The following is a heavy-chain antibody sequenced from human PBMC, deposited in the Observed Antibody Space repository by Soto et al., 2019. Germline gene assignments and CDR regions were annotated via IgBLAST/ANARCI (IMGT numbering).Heavy chain of an antibody. D-gene: IGHD3-22*01. CDR3: ERGQMSSGYYY. CDR2: VYYSGST. J-gene: IGHJ4*02. Sequence: SETLSLTCTVSGGSISSGGYYWSWIRQHPGKGLEWIGYVYYSGSTYYNPSLKSRATISVDTSKNQFSLKLSSVTAADTAVYYCERGQMSSGYYYWGQGTLVTVSS. CDR1: GGSISSGGYY. V-gene: IGHV4-31*03.